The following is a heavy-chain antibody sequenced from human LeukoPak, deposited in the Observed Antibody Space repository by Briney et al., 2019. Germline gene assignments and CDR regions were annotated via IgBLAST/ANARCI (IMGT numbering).Heavy chain of an antibody. CDR1: GGSFSGYY. CDR3: AREVDFWSGYYSPIYYFDY. Sequence: SETQSLTCAVYGGSFSGYYWSRIRQPPGKGLEWIGEINHSGSTNYNPSLKSRVTISVDTSKNQFSLKLSSVTAADTAVYYCAREVDFWSGYYSPIYYFDYWGQGTLVTVSS. V-gene: IGHV4-34*01. CDR2: INHSGST. D-gene: IGHD3-3*01. J-gene: IGHJ4*02.